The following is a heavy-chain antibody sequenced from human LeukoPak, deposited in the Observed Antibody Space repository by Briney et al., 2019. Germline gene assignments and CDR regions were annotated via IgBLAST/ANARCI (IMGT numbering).Heavy chain of an antibody. CDR3: VKDRGNWEEGYYDT. CDR1: GFTFSDAY. J-gene: IGHJ4*02. Sequence: GGSLRLSCAASGFTFSDAYMSWVRQAPGKGLEWVSAILGNGDIRYYADSVKGRFTISRDNSKNTLYLQMNILRVDDTAIFYCVKDRGNWEEGYYDTWGQGTLVTVSS. D-gene: IGHD7-27*01. V-gene: IGHV3-23*01. CDR2: ILGNGDIR.